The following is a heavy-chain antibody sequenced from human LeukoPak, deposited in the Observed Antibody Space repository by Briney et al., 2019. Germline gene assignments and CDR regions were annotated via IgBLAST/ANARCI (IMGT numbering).Heavy chain of an antibody. V-gene: IGHV4-34*01. CDR2: INHSASA. Sequence: PGGSLRLSCAASGFTFSSYEMNWIRQVPGKGLEWIGEINHSASARYSPSLKSRVTMSVDTSKNQFSLKLTSVTAADTAIYYCAREIIWGTYRRLYYFDSWGQGTLVTVSS. CDR3: AREIIWGTYRRLYYFDS. CDR1: GFTFSSYE. D-gene: IGHD3-16*02. J-gene: IGHJ4*02.